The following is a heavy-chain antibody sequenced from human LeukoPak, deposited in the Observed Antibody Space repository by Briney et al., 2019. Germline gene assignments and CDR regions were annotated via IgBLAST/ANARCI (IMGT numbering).Heavy chain of an antibody. CDR3: VRSWYNWNYVGAFDI. CDR1: GFTVSSNY. Sequence: GGSLRPSCAASGFTVSSNYMSWVRQAPGKGLEWVSVIYSGGSTYYADSVKGRFTISRDNSKNTLYLQMNSLRAEDTAVYYCVRSWYNWNYVGAFDIWGQGTMVTVSS. J-gene: IGHJ3*02. CDR2: IYSGGST. V-gene: IGHV3-66*01. D-gene: IGHD1-7*01.